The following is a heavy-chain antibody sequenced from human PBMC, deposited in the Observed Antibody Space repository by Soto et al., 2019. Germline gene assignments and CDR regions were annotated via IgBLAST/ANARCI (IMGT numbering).Heavy chain of an antibody. V-gene: IGHV3-7*03. D-gene: IGHD1-26*01. J-gene: IGHJ4*02. CDR2: MDQDGSET. Sequence: EVQLVESGGGLVQPGGSLRLSCAASGFTFSTYWMTWVRQPPGKGLEWVANMDQDGSETYYVDSVRGRFTVSRDNAKNSLYLQRHSLRVEDTAVYYCVCGRNSFIYWGQGALVSFSP. CDR3: VCGRNSFIY. CDR1: GFTFSTYW.